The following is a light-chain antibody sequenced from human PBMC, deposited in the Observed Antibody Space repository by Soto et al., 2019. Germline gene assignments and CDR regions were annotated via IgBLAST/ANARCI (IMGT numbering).Light chain of an antibody. J-gene: IGKJ1*01. CDR1: QSISSY. CDR3: QQSYSTPRT. Sequence: DIQMTQSPSSLSASVGDRVTITCRASQSISSYLNWYQQKPGKAPKVLIYAASSLQSGVPSRFSGSGSGTDFTFTISSLQPEDFATYYCQQSYSTPRTFGQGTKVDIK. V-gene: IGKV1-39*01. CDR2: AAS.